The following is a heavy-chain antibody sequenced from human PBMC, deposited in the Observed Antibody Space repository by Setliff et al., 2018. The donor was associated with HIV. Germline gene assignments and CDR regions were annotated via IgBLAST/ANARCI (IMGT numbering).Heavy chain of an antibody. CDR3: ARALDDILPGMTRKWFDP. CDR1: GGTFSSYT. D-gene: IGHD3-9*01. J-gene: IGHJ5*02. Sequence: AASVKVSCKASGGTFSSYTINWVRQAPGQGLEWMGRIIPILGTANYAQKFQGRVTITAEKSTSTVYMELSSLRSEDTAVYYCARALDDILPGMTRKWFDPWGQGTLVTVSS. V-gene: IGHV1-69*08. CDR2: IIPILGTA.